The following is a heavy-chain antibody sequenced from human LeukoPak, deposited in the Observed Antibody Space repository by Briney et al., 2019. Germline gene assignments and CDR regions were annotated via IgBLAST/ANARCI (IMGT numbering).Heavy chain of an antibody. Sequence: SETLSLTCTVSGGSISSSSYYWGWIRQPPGKRLEWIGSIYYSGSTYYNPSLKSRVTISVDTSKNQFSLKLSSVTAADTAVYYCAVDGKQYSYGVYYYYGMDVWGQGTTVTVSS. J-gene: IGHJ6*02. V-gene: IGHV4-39*07. CDR3: AVDGKQYSYGVYYYYGMDV. D-gene: IGHD5-18*01. CDR1: GGSISSSSYY. CDR2: IYYSGST.